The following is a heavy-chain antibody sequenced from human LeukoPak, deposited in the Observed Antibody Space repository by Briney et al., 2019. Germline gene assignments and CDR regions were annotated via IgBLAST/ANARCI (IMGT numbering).Heavy chain of an antibody. CDR3: ARSLRITLYYFDY. V-gene: IGHV1-69*05. CDR1: GYTFTSYG. Sequence: ASVKVSCKASGYTFTSYGISWVRQAPGQGLEWMGGIIPIFGTANYAQKFQGRVTITTDESTSTAYMELSSLRSEDTAVYYCARSLRITLYYFDYWGQGTLVTVSS. J-gene: IGHJ4*02. D-gene: IGHD1-14*01. CDR2: IIPIFGTA.